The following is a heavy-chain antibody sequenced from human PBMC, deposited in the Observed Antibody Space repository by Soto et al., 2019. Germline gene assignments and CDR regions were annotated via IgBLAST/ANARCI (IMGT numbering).Heavy chain of an antibody. J-gene: IGHJ1*01. CDR3: AREAINSSGYSRYFQH. CDR1: GYTFTHYH. D-gene: IGHD3-22*01. CDR2: INPSGGNT. V-gene: IGHV1-46*01. Sequence: ASVKVSCKASGYTFTHYHVYWVRQAPGRGLEWLGMINPSGGNTTYAQNLQGRVTMTRDTSTNTVYMELSSLRSEDTAVYYCAREAINSSGYSRYFQHWGQGTLVTVSS.